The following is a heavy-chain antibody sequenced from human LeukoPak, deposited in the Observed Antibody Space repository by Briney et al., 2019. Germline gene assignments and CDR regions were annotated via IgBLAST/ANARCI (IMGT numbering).Heavy chain of an antibody. Sequence: GWSLRLSCAASGFTFSTYWMSWVRQAPGKGLECVANIKRDGSEKYYVDSVKGRFTIFRDDAKSSLYLQMNSLRAEDTAVYFCARVYTGNRWHFDYWGQGTLVTVSS. J-gene: IGHJ4*02. V-gene: IGHV3-7*03. CDR3: ARVYTGNRWHFDY. D-gene: IGHD2-2*02. CDR1: GFTFSTYW. CDR2: IKRDGSEK.